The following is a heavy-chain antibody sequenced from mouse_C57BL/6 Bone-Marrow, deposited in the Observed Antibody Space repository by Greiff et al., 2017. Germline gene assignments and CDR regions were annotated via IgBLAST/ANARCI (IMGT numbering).Heavy chain of an antibody. CDR2: IWSDAST. Sequence: VTLVESGPGLVAPSQSLSITCTVSGFSLTSYGVHLVRQPPGTGLEWLVVIWSDASTTYNSALKSRMSISKYNSKSKVFLRMNSIQTDDAAMYYCARHDCARDYWGQGTSVTVSS. CDR3: ARHDCARDY. V-gene: IGHV2-6-1*01. J-gene: IGHJ4*01. CDR1: GFSLTSYG.